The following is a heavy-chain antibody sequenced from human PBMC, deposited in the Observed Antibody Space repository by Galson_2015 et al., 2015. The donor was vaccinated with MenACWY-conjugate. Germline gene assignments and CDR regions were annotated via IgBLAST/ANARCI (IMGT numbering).Heavy chain of an antibody. CDR2: IYWDDDR. V-gene: IGHV2-5*02. CDR3: VHIVITYGGLSGDDAFDV. J-gene: IGHJ3*01. D-gene: IGHD3-16*01. CDR1: GFSLTTSGVG. Sequence: PALVKPTQTLTLTCTFSGFSLTTSGVGVGWIRQPPGKALEWLALIYWDDDRRYSPSLRTRLAITKDTSRNQVVFTMANMDLVDTATYYCVHIVITYGGLSGDDAFDVWGLGTVVTVSS.